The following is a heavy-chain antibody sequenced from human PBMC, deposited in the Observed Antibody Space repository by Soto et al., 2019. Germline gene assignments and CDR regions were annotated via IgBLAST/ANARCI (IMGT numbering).Heavy chain of an antibody. CDR3: ARDDDFWSGLPAS. V-gene: IGHV3-53*02. D-gene: IGHD3-3*01. CDR1: GFTVSTNY. Sequence: EVQLVETGGGLIQPGGSLRLSCAASGFTVSTNYMSWVRQAPGKGLEWVSVIYSGGSTYYADSVKGRFTISRDNSKNTLYLQMNSLRAEDTAVYYCARDDDFWSGLPASWGQGTLVTVSS. CDR2: IYSGGST. J-gene: IGHJ4*02.